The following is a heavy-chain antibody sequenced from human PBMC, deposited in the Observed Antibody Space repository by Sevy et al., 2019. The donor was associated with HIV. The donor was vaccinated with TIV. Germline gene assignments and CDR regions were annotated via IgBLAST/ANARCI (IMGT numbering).Heavy chain of an antibody. V-gene: IGHV3-23*01. J-gene: IGHJ4*02. Sequence: GGSLRLSCAASGFTFGTYAMSWVRQAPGKGLEWVSTISGSGGRTYYADSVKGRFTISRDNSKKTLYLQMNSLRAEDTAVYYCAEDVYASKVVVTNGFDYWGQGTLVTVSS. CDR3: AEDVYASKVVVTNGFDY. CDR1: GFTFGTYA. D-gene: IGHD3-22*01. CDR2: ISGSGGRT.